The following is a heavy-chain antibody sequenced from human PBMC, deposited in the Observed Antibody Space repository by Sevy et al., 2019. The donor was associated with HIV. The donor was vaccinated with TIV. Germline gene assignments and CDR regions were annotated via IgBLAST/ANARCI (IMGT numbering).Heavy chain of an antibody. D-gene: IGHD6-19*01. CDR3: ARDYGIAVAGTTFYYYYGMDV. CDR2: ISYDGSNK. CDR1: GFTFSSYA. V-gene: IGHV3-30*04. Sequence: GGSLRLSCAAFGFTFSSYAMHGVRQAPGKGLEWVAVISYDGSNKYYADSVKGRFTISRDNSKNTLYLQMNSLRAEDTAVYYCARDYGIAVAGTTFYYYYGMDVWGQGTTVTVSS. J-gene: IGHJ6*02.